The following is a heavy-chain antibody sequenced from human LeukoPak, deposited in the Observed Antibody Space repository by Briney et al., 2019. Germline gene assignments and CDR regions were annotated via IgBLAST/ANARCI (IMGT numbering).Heavy chain of an antibody. D-gene: IGHD6-6*01. CDR3: ARVHFSSSPYFDY. V-gene: IGHV3-53*01. CDR2: IFSGGDT. J-gene: IGHJ4*02. CDR1: GLTVSSNF. Sequence: GGSLRLSCAASGLTVSSNFMTWVRQAPGKGLERVSVIFSGGDTYYADSVKGRFTISRDNSKNTLYLQMNSLRAEDTAVYYCARVHFSSSPYFDYWGQGTLVTVSS.